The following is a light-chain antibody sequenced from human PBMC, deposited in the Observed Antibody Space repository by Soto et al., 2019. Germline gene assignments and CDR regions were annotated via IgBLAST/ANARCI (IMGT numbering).Light chain of an antibody. V-gene: IGLV9-49*01. J-gene: IGLJ3*02. CDR3: GADHGSGSNFVWV. CDR1: SGYSNYK. CDR2: VGTGGIVG. Sequence: QSVLTQPPSASASLGASVTLTCTLSSGYSNYKVDGYQQRPGKGPRFVMRVGTGGIVGSKGDGIPDRFSVVGSGLNRYLTIKNIQEEDESDYHCGADHGSGSNFVWVFGGGTKLTVL.